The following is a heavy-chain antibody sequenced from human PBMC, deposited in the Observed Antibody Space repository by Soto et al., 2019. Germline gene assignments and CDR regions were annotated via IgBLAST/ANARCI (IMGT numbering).Heavy chain of an antibody. CDR2: IMPILRTA. J-gene: IGHJ6*02. V-gene: IGHV1-69*11. D-gene: IGHD3-3*02. Sequence: QVQVVQSGAEVKKPGSSVKVSCKASGGTFSTAAISWVRQAPGQGLEWMGGIMPILRTADYAQKFQGRVTIPADESTSTAYLELRSLRSEDTAVYYCARDKDRPQLGGNYYYIMDVWGQGTTVTVSS. CDR1: GGTFSTAA. CDR3: ARDKDRPQLGGNYYYIMDV.